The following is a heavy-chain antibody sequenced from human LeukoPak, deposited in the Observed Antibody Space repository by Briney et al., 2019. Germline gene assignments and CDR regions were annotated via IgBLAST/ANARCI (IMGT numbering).Heavy chain of an antibody. CDR2: INPNSGGT. CDR3: ARASEVVVPTGSY. V-gene: IGHV1-2*02. J-gene: IGHJ4*02. Sequence: GASVKVSCKASGYTFTGYYMHWVRQAPGQGLEWMGWINPNSGGTNYAQKFQGRVTMTRDTSISTAHMELSRLRSDDTAVYYCARASEVVVPTGSYWGQGTLVTVSS. CDR1: GYTFTGYY. D-gene: IGHD3-22*01.